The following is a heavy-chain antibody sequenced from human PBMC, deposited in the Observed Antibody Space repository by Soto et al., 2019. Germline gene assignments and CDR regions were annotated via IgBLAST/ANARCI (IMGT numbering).Heavy chain of an antibody. CDR3: AKGVYYDSSGLQDY. V-gene: IGHV3-74*01. Sequence: EVQLVDSGGGLVQPGGSLRLSCAASEFTFRSYWMHWVRQSPGKGLVWVSRISGDGSSTTYADSVRGRFTISRDNAKNTVYLQMNSLRAEDTAVYYCAKGVYYDSSGLQDYWGQGTLVTVSS. J-gene: IGHJ4*02. D-gene: IGHD3-22*01. CDR2: ISGDGSST. CDR1: EFTFRSYW.